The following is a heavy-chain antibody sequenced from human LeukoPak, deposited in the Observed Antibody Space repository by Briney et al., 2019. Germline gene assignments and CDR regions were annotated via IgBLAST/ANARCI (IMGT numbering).Heavy chain of an antibody. Sequence: PSETLSLTCSVSGGSLSSHYWSWIRQPPGKGLELIGHIHDTGSTFYNPSLRGRGTISLDTSNNQFSLKLTSMTAADTAAYYCARFSSGCSTSSCYLTYWGQGILVTVS. CDR2: IHDTGST. CDR1: GGSLSSHY. J-gene: IGHJ4*02. D-gene: IGHD2-2*01. CDR3: ARFSSGCSTSSCYLTY. V-gene: IGHV4-59*11.